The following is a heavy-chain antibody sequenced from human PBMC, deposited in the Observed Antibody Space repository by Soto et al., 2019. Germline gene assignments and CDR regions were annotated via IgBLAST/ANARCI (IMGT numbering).Heavy chain of an antibody. V-gene: IGHV4-59*01. D-gene: IGHD3-22*01. CDR1: GGSISSYY. Sequence: SETLSLTCTVSGGSISSYYWSWIRQPPGKGLEWIGYIYYSGSTNYNPSLKSRVTISVDTSKNQFSLKLSSVTAADTAVYYCARESLGSSGYLFDYWGQGTLVTVSS. CDR2: IYYSGST. CDR3: ARESLGSSGYLFDY. J-gene: IGHJ4*02.